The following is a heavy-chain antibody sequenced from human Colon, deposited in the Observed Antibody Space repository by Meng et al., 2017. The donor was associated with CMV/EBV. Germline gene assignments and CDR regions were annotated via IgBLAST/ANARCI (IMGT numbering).Heavy chain of an antibody. V-gene: IGHV3-23*01. CDR1: RLNFDIYA. J-gene: IGHJ4*02. CDR2: VYGTNGHT. D-gene: IGHD1-26*01. CDR3: ARDSGSFTSADY. Sequence: GGSLRLSCAVSRLNFDIYAWSWVRQAPGKGLEWVSTVYGTNGHTSYADSVKGRFTISRDNAKNTLYLQMNSLRAEDTAVYYCARDSGSFTSADYWGQGTLVTVSS.